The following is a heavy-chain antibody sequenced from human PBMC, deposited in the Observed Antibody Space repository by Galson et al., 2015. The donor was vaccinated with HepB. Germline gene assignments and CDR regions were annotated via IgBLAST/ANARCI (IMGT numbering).Heavy chain of an antibody. CDR2: ISTYNINT. Sequence: SVKVSCKASGYTFTSYGISWVRQAPGQGLEWMGWISTYNINTIHAQKLQGRVTMTTETSTSTAYMELRSLRSDDTAAYYCARNREWGWFDPWGQGTLVTVSS. CDR1: GYTFTSYG. D-gene: IGHD3-3*01. CDR3: ARNREWGWFDP. J-gene: IGHJ5*02. V-gene: IGHV1-18*01.